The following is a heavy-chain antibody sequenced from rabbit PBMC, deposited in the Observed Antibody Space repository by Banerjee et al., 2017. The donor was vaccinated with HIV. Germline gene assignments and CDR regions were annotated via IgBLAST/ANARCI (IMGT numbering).Heavy chain of an antibody. Sequence: QEQLVESGGGLVTLGGSLKLSCKASGIDFSSYGISWVRQAPGKGLEWIAYIYPDYGSTDYASWVNGRFTISLDNAQNTVFLQMTSLTAADTATYFCARDRTYASSSGYDLWGPGTLAPS. V-gene: IGHV1S47*01. J-gene: IGHJ6*01. CDR1: GIDFSSYG. CDR3: ARDRTYASSSGYDL. D-gene: IGHD1-1*01. CDR2: IYPDYGST.